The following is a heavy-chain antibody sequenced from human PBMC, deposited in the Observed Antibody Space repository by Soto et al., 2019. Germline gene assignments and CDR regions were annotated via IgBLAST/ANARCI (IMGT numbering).Heavy chain of an antibody. CDR3: ASGAAFYYDTSRY. CDR1: GFNFNIHA. D-gene: IGHD3-22*01. CDR2: MSPGGNSQ. Sequence: AGGSLRLSCAAPGFNFNIHALHWIRQAPGEGLEWVAVMSPGGNSQYYADSVKGRFTTSRDTSKSTLYLQMTSLRPEDTAVYYCASGAAFYYDTSRYWGQGTLVTVSS. V-gene: IGHV3-30-3*01. J-gene: IGHJ4*02.